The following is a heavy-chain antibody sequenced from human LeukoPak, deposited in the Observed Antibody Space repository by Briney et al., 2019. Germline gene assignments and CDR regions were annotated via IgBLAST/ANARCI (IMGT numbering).Heavy chain of an antibody. D-gene: IGHD3-22*01. V-gene: IGHV1-46*01. CDR1: GYTFTSYY. CDR3: ARDYYDSSGYKKEYYFDY. CDR2: INPSGGST. J-gene: IGHJ4*02. Sequence: RASVKVSCKASGYTFTSYYMHWVRQAPGQGLEWMGIINPSGGSTSYAQKFQGRVTMTRDMSTSTVYMELSSLRPEDTAVYYCARDYYDSSGYKKEYYFDYWGQGTLVTVSS.